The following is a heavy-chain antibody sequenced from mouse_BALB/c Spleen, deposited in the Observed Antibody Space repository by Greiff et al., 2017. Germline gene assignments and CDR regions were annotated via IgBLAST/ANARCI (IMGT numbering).Heavy chain of an antibody. CDR2: ISSGSSTI. V-gene: IGHV5-17*02. D-gene: IGHD4-1*01. CDR3: ARSNWDVGYFDY. J-gene: IGHJ2*01. CDR1: GFTFSSFG. Sequence: EVKVVESGGGLVQPGGSRKLSCAASGFTFSSFGMHWVRQAPEKGLEWVAYISSGSSTIYYADTVKGRFTISRDNPKNTLFLQMTSLRSEDTAMYYCARSNWDVGYFDYWGQGTTLTVSS.